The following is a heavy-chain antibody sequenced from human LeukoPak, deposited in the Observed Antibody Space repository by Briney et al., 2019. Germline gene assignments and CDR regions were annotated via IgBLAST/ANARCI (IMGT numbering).Heavy chain of an antibody. V-gene: IGHV1-69*05. J-gene: IGHJ3*02. CDR3: ARAKYYYDRPGAFDI. D-gene: IGHD3-22*01. Sequence: SVKVSCMPPGGTFSSYAISWVRQAPGQGLEWMGRIIPIFGTANYAQKFQGRVTFTTDASTSTAYMELSSLRSEDTAVYYCARAKYYYDRPGAFDIWGQGTMVTVSS. CDR2: IIPIFGTA. CDR1: GGTFSSYA.